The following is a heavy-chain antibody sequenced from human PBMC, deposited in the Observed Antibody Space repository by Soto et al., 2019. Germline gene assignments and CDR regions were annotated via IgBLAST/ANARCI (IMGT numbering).Heavy chain of an antibody. V-gene: IGHV1-18*01. J-gene: IGHJ6*02. CDR1: GYTFSIYG. CDR3: ARERYSSSDYYYYYGMDV. Sequence: GASVTVSRKASGYTFSIYGISWVRQAPGQGLEWMGWISAYNGNTSYAQKFQGRVTITADESTSTAYMELSSLRSEDTAVYYCARERYSSSDYYYYYGMDVWGQGTTVTVSS. CDR2: ISAYNGNT. D-gene: IGHD6-6*01.